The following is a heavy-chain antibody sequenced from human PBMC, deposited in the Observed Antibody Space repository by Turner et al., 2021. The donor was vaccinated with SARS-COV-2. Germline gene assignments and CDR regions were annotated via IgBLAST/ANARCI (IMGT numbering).Heavy chain of an antibody. Sequence: QLQLQESGPGLVKPSETLSLTCTVSGGSISSSCYYWGWIRQPPGKGLEWIWSIYYSGSTYYNPSLKSRVTISVDTSKNQFSLKLSSVTAADTAVYYCATSTVAGTELNYYGMDVWGQGTTVTVSS. CDR2: IYYSGST. D-gene: IGHD6-13*01. V-gene: IGHV4-39*01. J-gene: IGHJ6*02. CDR1: GGSISSSCYY. CDR3: ATSTVAGTELNYYGMDV.